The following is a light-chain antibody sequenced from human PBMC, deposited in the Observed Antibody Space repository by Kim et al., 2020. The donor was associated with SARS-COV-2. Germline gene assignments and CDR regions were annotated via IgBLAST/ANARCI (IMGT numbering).Light chain of an antibody. J-gene: IGKJ1*01. V-gene: IGKV1-5*03. CDR2: KSS. CDR3: QQYNPYST. Sequence: DIQMTQSTFTLSASVGDRVTITCRASQSISRWLAWYQQKPGTAPKLLISKSSFLEGGVPSRFSGSGSGTEFTLTISSLQPDDVATYYCQQYNPYSTFRQGTKVDLK. CDR1: QSISRW.